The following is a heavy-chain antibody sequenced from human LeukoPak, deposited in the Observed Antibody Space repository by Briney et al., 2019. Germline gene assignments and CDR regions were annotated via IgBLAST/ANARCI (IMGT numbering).Heavy chain of an antibody. CDR1: GFTFSSYS. CDR3: VKNGVYTSGWYGGYFDH. Sequence: GGSLRLSCAASGFTFSSYSMNWVRQAPGKGLEYVSAISSNGGSTYYADSVKGRFTISRDNSKNTLYLQLSSLRSEDSAVYYCVKNGVYTSGWYGGYFDHWGQGTLVTVSS. CDR2: ISSNGGST. J-gene: IGHJ4*02. D-gene: IGHD6-19*01. V-gene: IGHV3-64D*08.